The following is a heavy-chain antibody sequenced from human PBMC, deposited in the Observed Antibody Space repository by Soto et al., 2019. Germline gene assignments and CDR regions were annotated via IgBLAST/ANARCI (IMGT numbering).Heavy chain of an antibody. CDR1: GHTFTSDG. Sequence: VASVKGSCKAAGHTFTSDGSGWGRQAPGQGLEWMGWISAYNGNTNYAQKLQGRVTMTTDTSTSTAYMELRSLRSDDTAVYYCARGGSGSYFSYFAYWGQGTLVTVSS. V-gene: IGHV1-18*01. CDR2: ISAYNGNT. J-gene: IGHJ4*02. D-gene: IGHD1-26*01. CDR3: ARGGSGSYFSYFAY.